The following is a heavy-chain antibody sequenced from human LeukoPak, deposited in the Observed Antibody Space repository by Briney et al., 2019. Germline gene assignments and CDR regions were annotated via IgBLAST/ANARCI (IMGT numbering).Heavy chain of an antibody. Sequence: PGRSLRLSCAASGFTFDDYAMHWVRQAPGKGLEWVSGISWNSGSMDYADSVKGRFTISRDNAKNSLYLQMNSLRAEDTAVYYCAKGDAYYYDSSGYYLDYWGQGTLVTVSS. CDR3: AKGDAYYYDSSGYYLDY. V-gene: IGHV3-9*01. CDR2: ISWNSGSM. CDR1: GFTFDDYA. D-gene: IGHD3-22*01. J-gene: IGHJ4*02.